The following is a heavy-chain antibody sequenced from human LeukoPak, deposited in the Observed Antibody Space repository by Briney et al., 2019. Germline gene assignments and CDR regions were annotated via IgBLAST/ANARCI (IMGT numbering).Heavy chain of an antibody. Sequence: QSGGSLRLSCAASGFTDSNNFMSWVPQSPGKGLEWVSVIYTGGSTYYADSVMGRFTISRDNSKNTLYFQMSSLRAEDTAVYYCARSARFLEWSYWGQGTLVTVSS. V-gene: IGHV3-53*01. D-gene: IGHD3-3*01. CDR2: IYTGGST. CDR1: GFTDSNNF. CDR3: ARSARFLEWSY. J-gene: IGHJ4*02.